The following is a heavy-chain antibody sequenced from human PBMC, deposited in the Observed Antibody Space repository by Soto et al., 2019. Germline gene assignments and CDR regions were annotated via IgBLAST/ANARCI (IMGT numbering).Heavy chain of an antibody. V-gene: IGHV1-69*13. D-gene: IGHD3-22*01. CDR1: GGTFSSYA. Sequence: SVKVSCKASGGTFSSYAISWVRQAPGQGLEWMGGIIPIFGTANYAQKFQGRVTITADESTSTAYMELSSLRSEDTAVYYCARTRPAYYYDSSGYYIGHYWGQGTLVTVSS. J-gene: IGHJ4*02. CDR3: ARTRPAYYYDSSGYYIGHY. CDR2: IIPIFGTA.